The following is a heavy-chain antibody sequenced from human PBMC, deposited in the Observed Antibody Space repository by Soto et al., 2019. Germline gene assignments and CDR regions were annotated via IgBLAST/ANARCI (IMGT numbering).Heavy chain of an antibody. Sequence: ASVKVSCKASGYTFTSYAMHWVRQAPGQRLEWMGWINAGNGNTKYSQKFQGRVTITRDTSASTAYMELSSLRSEDTAVYYCARGLFDFWSGYYFDIWGQGTMVTVSS. CDR3: ARGLFDFWSGYYFDI. CDR1: GYTFTSYA. J-gene: IGHJ3*02. CDR2: INAGNGNT. D-gene: IGHD3-3*01. V-gene: IGHV1-3*01.